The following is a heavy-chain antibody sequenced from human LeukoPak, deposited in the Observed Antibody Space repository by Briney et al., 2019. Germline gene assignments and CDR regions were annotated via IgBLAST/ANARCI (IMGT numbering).Heavy chain of an antibody. CDR1: GFSLSTSGMC. D-gene: IGHD3-10*01. Sequence: SGPTLVNPTQTLTLTCTFSGFSLSTSGMCVSWIRQPPGKALEWLARIDWDDDKYYSTSLKTRLTISKDTSKNQVVLTMTNMDPVDTATYYCARVLMVRGVIRSDYWGQGTLVTVSS. CDR3: ARVLMVRGVIRSDY. V-gene: IGHV2-70*11. CDR2: IDWDDDK. J-gene: IGHJ4*02.